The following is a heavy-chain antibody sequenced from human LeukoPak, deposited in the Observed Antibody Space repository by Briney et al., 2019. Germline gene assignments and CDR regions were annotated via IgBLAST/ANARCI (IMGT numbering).Heavy chain of an antibody. CDR3: ARGRASAGGYSGYDWADYFHP. J-gene: IGHJ5*02. CDR1: GYTFTNYD. V-gene: IGHV1-8*03. CDR2: MNPNSGRT. D-gene: IGHD5-12*01. Sequence: ASVTVSCKASGYTFTNYDINWVRQAPGQGLQWMGWMNPNSGRTAYALKFQGRVTFTRNTSISTAYMELSSLRSEDTAVYYCARGRASAGGYSGYDWADYFHPWGQGTLVTVSP.